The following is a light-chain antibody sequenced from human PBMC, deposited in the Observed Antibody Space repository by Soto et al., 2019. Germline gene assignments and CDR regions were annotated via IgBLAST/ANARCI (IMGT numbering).Light chain of an antibody. CDR3: CSYAGSRV. V-gene: IGLV2-23*02. J-gene: IGLJ3*02. CDR2: EVS. CDR1: SSDVGSYNL. Sequence: ALTQPASVSGSPGQSITISCTGTSSDVGSYNLVSWYQQHPGKAPKLMIYEVSKRPSGVSNRFSGSKSGNTASLTISGLQAEDEADYYCCSYAGSRVFGGGTKVTVL.